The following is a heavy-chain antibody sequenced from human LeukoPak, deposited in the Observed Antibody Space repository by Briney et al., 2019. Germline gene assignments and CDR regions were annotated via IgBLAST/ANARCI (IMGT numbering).Heavy chain of an antibody. J-gene: IGHJ4*02. D-gene: IGHD3/OR15-3a*01. CDR3: AKGSFSPGT. CDR2: ISYDGSNK. Sequence: GGSLRLCCAASGFTFSSYGMHWVRQAPGKGLEWVAVISYDGSNKYYADSVKGRFTISRDNSKNTLYLQMNSLRAEDTAVYYCAKGSFSPGTWGQGTLVTVSS. CDR1: GFTFSSYG. V-gene: IGHV3-30*18.